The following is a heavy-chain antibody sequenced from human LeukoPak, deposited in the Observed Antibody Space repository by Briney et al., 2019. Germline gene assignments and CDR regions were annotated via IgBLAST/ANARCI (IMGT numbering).Heavy chain of an antibody. CDR3: ARACSTSCPRGDAFDI. Sequence: SETLSLTCTVSGGSISSGSYYWSWIRQPDGKGLEWVGRIYTSGSTNYNPSLKSRVTISVDTSKNQFSLKLSSVTAADTAVYYCARACSTSCPRGDAFDIWGQGTMVTVSS. CDR1: GGSISSGSYY. CDR2: IYTSGST. V-gene: IGHV4-61*02. J-gene: IGHJ3*02. D-gene: IGHD2-2*01.